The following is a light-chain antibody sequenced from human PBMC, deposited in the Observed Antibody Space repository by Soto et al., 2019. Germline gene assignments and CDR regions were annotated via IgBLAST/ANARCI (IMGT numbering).Light chain of an antibody. J-gene: IGKJ4*01. CDR1: QSVNSN. Sequence: EVLMTQSPATLSVSPGERATLSCRASQSVNSNLAWYQQKPGQAPRLLIYSASTRATGIPARFSGSGSGTEFTLTISSLQSEDFAVYYCQQYDNSPLTFGGGTKVDIK. V-gene: IGKV3-15*01. CDR2: SAS. CDR3: QQYDNSPLT.